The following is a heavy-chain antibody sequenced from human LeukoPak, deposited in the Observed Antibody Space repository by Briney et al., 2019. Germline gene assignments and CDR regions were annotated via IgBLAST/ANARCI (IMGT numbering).Heavy chain of an antibody. J-gene: IGHJ4*02. CDR2: ISSSDSTI. CDR1: GFTFSSYE. CDR3: ARDNGYSYGLDY. D-gene: IGHD5-18*01. Sequence: GGSLRLSCAASGFTFSSYEMNWVRQAPGKGLEWVSYISSSDSTIYYADSVKGRFTISRDNAKNSLYLQMNSLRAEDTAVYYCARDNGYSYGLDYWGQGTLVTVSS. V-gene: IGHV3-48*03.